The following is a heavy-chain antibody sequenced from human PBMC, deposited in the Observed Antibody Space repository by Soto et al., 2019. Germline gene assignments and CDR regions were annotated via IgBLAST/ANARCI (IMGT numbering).Heavy chain of an antibody. Sequence: SETLSLTCTVSGGSISSYYWSWIRQPPGKGLEWIGYIYYSGSTNYNPSLKSRVTISVDTSKNQFSLKLSSVTAADTAVYYCARGGGGSWEDYFDPWGQGTLVTVSS. D-gene: IGHD2-15*01. CDR1: GGSISSYY. CDR2: IYYSGST. V-gene: IGHV4-59*01. CDR3: ARGGGGSWEDYFDP. J-gene: IGHJ4*02.